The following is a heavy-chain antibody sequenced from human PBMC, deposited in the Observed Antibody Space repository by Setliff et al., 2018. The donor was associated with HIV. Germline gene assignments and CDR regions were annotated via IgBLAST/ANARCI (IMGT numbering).Heavy chain of an antibody. CDR1: GGTFSSYA. Sequence: SVKVSCKASGGTFSSYAISWVRQAPGQGLGWMGRIIPIFGTANYAQKFQGRVTITADKSTSTAYMELSSLRSEDTAVYYCARGLTDRGDAFDIWGQGTMGTVS. CDR3: ARGLTDRGDAFDI. D-gene: IGHD7-27*01. V-gene: IGHV1-69*06. J-gene: IGHJ3*02. CDR2: IIPIFGTA.